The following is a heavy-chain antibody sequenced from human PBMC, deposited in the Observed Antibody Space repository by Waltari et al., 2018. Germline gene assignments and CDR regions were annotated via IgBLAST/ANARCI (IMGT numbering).Heavy chain of an antibody. CDR1: GCSMNGYF. V-gene: IGHV4-59*01. CDR2: IYYSGST. J-gene: IGHJ4*02. CDR3: AREIYGGNSRPFDF. D-gene: IGHD2-21*02. Sequence: QVQLQESGPGLVKPSEPLSITCTVSGCSMNGYFWHWIRQPPGKGLEWIGYIYYSGSTDYDPSLKSRVTISVDTSKNQFSLRLTSVTSADTAFYYCAREIYGGNSRPFDFWGQGALVTVSS.